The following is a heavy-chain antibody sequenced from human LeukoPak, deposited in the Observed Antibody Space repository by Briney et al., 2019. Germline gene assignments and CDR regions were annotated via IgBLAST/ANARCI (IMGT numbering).Heavy chain of an antibody. V-gene: IGHV3-30-3*01. CDR1: GFTFSSYA. CDR3: ASAVLFGEFQPHDY. CDR2: ISYDGSNK. J-gene: IGHJ4*02. D-gene: IGHD3-10*01. Sequence: GGSLRLSCAASGFTFSSYAMHWVCHAPGKGLERVAVISYDGSNKYYADSVKGRFTISRDNSKNTLYLQMNSLRAEDTAVYYCASAVLFGEFQPHDYWGQGTLVTVSS.